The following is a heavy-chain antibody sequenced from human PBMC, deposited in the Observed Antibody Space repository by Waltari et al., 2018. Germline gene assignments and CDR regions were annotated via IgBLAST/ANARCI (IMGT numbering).Heavy chain of an antibody. CDR2: IIPILGIA. CDR3: AKSSIAALDAFDI. CDR1: GGTFSSYT. D-gene: IGHD6-6*01. Sequence: QVQLVQSGAEVKKPGSSVKVSCKASGGTFSSYTISWVRQAPGQGLEWMGRIIPILGIANYAQKFQGRVTITADKSTSTAYMELSSLRSEDTAVYYCAKSSIAALDAFDIWGQGTMVIVSS. J-gene: IGHJ3*02. V-gene: IGHV1-69*09.